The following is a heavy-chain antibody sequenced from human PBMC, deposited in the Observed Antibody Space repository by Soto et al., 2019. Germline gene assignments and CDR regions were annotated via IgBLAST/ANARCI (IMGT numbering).Heavy chain of an antibody. CDR1: GFTFRSYG. CDR2: ISNDGRNK. Sequence: QVQLVESGGGVVQPGRSLKVSCVASGFTFRSYGMHWVRQGPGKWLEWVAVISNDGRNKYYADSVKGRFSISRDNPKNTLYLEMNSLRAEDTAVYYCVKEEYYDILTGSRGDGFDIWGQGTMVTVSS. D-gene: IGHD3-9*01. J-gene: IGHJ3*02. V-gene: IGHV3-30*18. CDR3: VKEEYYDILTGSRGDGFDI.